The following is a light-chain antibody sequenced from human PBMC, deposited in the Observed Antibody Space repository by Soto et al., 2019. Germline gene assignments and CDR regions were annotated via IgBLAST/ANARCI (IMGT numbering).Light chain of an antibody. CDR1: QTVSSY. J-gene: IGKJ5*01. CDR3: QQYGTSPIT. Sequence: ENVLTQSPGTLSLSPGERATLSCRASQTVSSYLTWYQQRPGQAPRLLISGASRRATGIPDRFSGSGSGTDFTLTISRLEPEDFALYYCQQYGTSPIT. CDR2: GAS. V-gene: IGKV3-20*01.